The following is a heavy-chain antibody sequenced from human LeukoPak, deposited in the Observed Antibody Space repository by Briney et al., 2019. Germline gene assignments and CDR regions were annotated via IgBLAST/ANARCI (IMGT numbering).Heavy chain of an antibody. CDR2: INHSGST. J-gene: IGHJ4*02. CDR1: GGSFSGYY. V-gene: IGHV4-34*01. Sequence: KPSETLSLTCAVYGGSFSGYYWSWIRQPPGKGLEWIGEINHSGSTNYNPSLKSRVTISVDTSKNQFSLKLSSVTAADTAVYYCASITMVRGVHVYYFDYWGQGTLVTVSS. CDR3: ASITMVRGVHVYYFDY. D-gene: IGHD3-10*01.